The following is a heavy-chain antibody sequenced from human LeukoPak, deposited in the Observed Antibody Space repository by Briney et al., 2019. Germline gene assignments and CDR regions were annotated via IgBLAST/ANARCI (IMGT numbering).Heavy chain of an antibody. CDR3: AGYYSSIYGMDV. CDR2: INHSGST. CDR1: GGSFSGYF. Sequence: SETLSLTCAVNGGSFSGYFWSWIRQPPGKGLEWIGEINHSGSTYYNASLKSRITISVDTSRRQFSLRMNSVTAADTAVYFCAGYYSSIYGMDVWGQGTSVTVSS. J-gene: IGHJ6*02. D-gene: IGHD3-3*01. V-gene: IGHV4-34*01.